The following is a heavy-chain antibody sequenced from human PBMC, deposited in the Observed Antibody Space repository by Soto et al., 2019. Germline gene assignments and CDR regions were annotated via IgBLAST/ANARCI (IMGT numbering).Heavy chain of an antibody. D-gene: IGHD1-1*01. Sequence: QVQLVQSGAEVQKPGSSVKVSCKASGGTFSSYAISWVRQAPGQGLEWMGGIIPIFGTANYAQKFQGRVTITADESTSTAYTELSSLRSEDTAVYYCARDRNGNYYYGMDVWGQGTTVTVSS. CDR1: GGTFSSYA. V-gene: IGHV1-69*01. CDR3: ARDRNGNYYYGMDV. J-gene: IGHJ6*02. CDR2: IIPIFGTA.